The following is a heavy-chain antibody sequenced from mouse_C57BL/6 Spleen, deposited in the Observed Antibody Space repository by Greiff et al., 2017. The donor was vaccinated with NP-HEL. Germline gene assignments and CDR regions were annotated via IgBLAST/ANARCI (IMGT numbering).Heavy chain of an antibody. V-gene: IGHV1-4*01. CDR3: ARITTVVATPYYYAMDY. Sequence: VQLQQSGAELARPGASVKMSCKASGYTFTSYTMHWVKQRPGQGLEWIGYINPSSGYTKYNQKFKDKATLTADKSSSTAYMQLSSLTSEDSAVYYCARITTVVATPYYYAMDYWGQGTSVTVSS. D-gene: IGHD1-1*01. J-gene: IGHJ4*01. CDR1: GYTFTSYT. CDR2: INPSSGYT.